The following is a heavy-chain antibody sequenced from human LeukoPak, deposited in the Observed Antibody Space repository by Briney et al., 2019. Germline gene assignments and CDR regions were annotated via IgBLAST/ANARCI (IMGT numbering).Heavy chain of an antibody. CDR3: ARDIAVDVDNDVLDI. V-gene: IGHV4-59*01. D-gene: IGHD3/OR15-3a*01. CDR2: LHYRGST. CDR1: GDSISDYY. J-gene: IGHJ3*02. Sequence: SETLSLTCTVSGDSISDYYWDWIRQPPGKGLEWIGNLHYRGSTNYNPSLKRRVTISVDTSKSHFSLRLTSVTAADAAVYYCARDIAVDVDNDVLDIWGQGTMVTVS.